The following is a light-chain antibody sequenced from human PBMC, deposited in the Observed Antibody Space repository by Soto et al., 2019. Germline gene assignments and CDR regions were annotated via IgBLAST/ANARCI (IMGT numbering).Light chain of an antibody. J-gene: IGLJ1*01. CDR1: NIGNKR. CDR2: YDS. CDR3: QVWDIMTDNYV. V-gene: IGLV3-21*04. Sequence: VLTQSPSVSVAPEKTATITCGGNNIGNKRVHWYRRKPGQAPVLLISYDSDRPSGIPERFSGSNSGNTATLTISRVEAGDEADYYCQVWDIMTDNYVFGSGTKVTVL.